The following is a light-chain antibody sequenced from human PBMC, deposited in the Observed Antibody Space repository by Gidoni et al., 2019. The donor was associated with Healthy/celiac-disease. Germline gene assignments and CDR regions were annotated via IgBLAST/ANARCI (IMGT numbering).Light chain of an antibody. Sequence: SYELTQQPPVSVSPGQTASITCSGDKLGDKYACWYQQKPGQSPVLVIYQDSKRPSGIPERFSGSNSGNTATLTISGTQAMDEADYYCQAWDSSTSVVFGGGTKLTVL. V-gene: IGLV3-1*01. J-gene: IGLJ2*01. CDR3: QAWDSSTSVV. CDR2: QDS. CDR1: KLGDKY.